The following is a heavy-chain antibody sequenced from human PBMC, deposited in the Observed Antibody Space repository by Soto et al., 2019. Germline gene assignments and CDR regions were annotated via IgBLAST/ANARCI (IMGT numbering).Heavy chain of an antibody. Sequence: PGGSLRLSCAASGFTFSSYAMSWFRQAPGKGLEWVSAISGSGGSTYYADSVKGRSTISRDNSKNTLYLQMNSLRAEDTAVYYCAKDPATAEGIHYFDYWGQGTLVTVSS. V-gene: IGHV3-23*01. D-gene: IGHD5-12*01. CDR2: ISGSGGST. J-gene: IGHJ4*02. CDR1: GFTFSSYA. CDR3: AKDPATAEGIHYFDY.